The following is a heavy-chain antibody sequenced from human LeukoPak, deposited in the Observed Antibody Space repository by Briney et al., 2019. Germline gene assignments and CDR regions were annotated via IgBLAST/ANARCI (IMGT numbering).Heavy chain of an antibody. CDR1: GFTFSSYW. CDR2: IKEDGSEK. Sequence: GGSLRLSCAASGFTFSSYWMSWVRQVPGKGLEWVANIKEDGSEKHFADSVKGRFTISRDNAKNSLYLQMNSLRAEDTAVYYCARDRWGYGMDVWGQGTRVIVSS. CDR3: ARDRWGYGMDV. D-gene: IGHD3-16*01. V-gene: IGHV3-7*01. J-gene: IGHJ6*02.